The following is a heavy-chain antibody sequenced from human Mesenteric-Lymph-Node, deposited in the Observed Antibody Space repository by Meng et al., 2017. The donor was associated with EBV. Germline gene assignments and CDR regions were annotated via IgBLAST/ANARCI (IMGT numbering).Heavy chain of an antibody. D-gene: IGHD4-17*01. Sequence: QVQRRQWGAGLLEPSETLSLTLELYGGSFSGSYGSCTRQPPGKGLEWIGEINQSGSTSYNPSLKSRSTISVDTFKNHISLKLSSVTAADTAVYYCARGVYYGDYAFGYWGQGTLVTVSS. CDR3: ARGVYYGDYAFGY. CDR1: GGSFSGSY. V-gene: IGHV4-34*01. J-gene: IGHJ4*02. CDR2: INQSGST.